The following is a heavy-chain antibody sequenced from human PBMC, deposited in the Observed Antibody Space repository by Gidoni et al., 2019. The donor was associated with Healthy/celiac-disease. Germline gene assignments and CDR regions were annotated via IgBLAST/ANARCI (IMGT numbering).Heavy chain of an antibody. Sequence: QVQLQESGPGLVKPSETLSLTCTVSGGSISSYYWSWIRQPPGKGLEWIGYIYYSGSTNYNPSLKSRVTISVDTSKNQFSLKLSSVTAADTAVYYCATSLNDYGLTFFDYWGQGTLVTVSS. CDR3: ATSLNDYGLTFFDY. D-gene: IGHD4-17*01. CDR2: IYYSGST. V-gene: IGHV4-59*01. J-gene: IGHJ4*02. CDR1: GGSISSYY.